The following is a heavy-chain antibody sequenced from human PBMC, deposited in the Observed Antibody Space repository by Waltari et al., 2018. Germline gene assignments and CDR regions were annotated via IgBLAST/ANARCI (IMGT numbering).Heavy chain of an antibody. CDR1: GFAFSSYH. CDR3: ASVDSSAFSRSFDY. V-gene: IGHV3-21*02. Sequence: QLVESGGGLVKPGGSLRLSCAASGFAFSSYHMNWVRQAPGKGLGWVASISSSSTYIYDADAVKGRFTVSRDNAKNALFLQMSSLRVEDTAVYYCASVDSSAFSRSFDYWGLGTLVTVSS. CDR2: ISSSSTYI. D-gene: IGHD3-22*01. J-gene: IGHJ4*02.